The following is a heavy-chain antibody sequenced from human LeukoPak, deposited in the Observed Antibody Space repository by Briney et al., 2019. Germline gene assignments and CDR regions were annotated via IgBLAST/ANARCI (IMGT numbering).Heavy chain of an antibody. Sequence: GASVKVSCKASGYTFTSYDINRVRQATGQGLEWMGWMNPNSGNTGYAQKFQGRVTMTRNTSISTAYMELSSLRSEDTAVYYCARQEYYYGSGDTDYWGQGTLVTVSS. CDR3: ARQEYYYGSGDTDY. CDR1: GYTFTSYD. V-gene: IGHV1-8*01. CDR2: MNPNSGNT. J-gene: IGHJ4*02. D-gene: IGHD3-10*01.